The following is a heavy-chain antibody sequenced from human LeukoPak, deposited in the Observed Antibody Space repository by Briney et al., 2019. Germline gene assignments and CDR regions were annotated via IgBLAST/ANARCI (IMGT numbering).Heavy chain of an antibody. V-gene: IGHV3-53*01. CDR2: LYSGGGT. D-gene: IGHD4-17*01. CDR3: ATAPMTTEDL. Sequence: GGSLRLSCAASGFTVSSNYMSWVRQAPGKGLEWVSVLYSGGGTYYADSVKGRFTISRDNSKNTLYLQMNSLRAEDTAVYYCATAPMTTEDLWGQGTLVTVSS. CDR1: GFTVSSNY. J-gene: IGHJ5*02.